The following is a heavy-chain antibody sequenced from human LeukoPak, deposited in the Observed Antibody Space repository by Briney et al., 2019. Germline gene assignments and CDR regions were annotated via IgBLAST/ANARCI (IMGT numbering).Heavy chain of an antibody. CDR1: GGSISSYY. D-gene: IGHD1-26*01. J-gene: IGHJ4*02. CDR3: ASSRGGASYFDY. V-gene: IGHV4-59*01. CDR2: IYYSGST. Sequence: SQTLSLTCTVSGGSISSYYWSWIWQPPGKGLEWIGYIYYSGSTNYNPSLKSRVTISVDTSKNQFSLKLSSVTAADTAVYYCASSRGGASYFDYWGQGTLVTVSS.